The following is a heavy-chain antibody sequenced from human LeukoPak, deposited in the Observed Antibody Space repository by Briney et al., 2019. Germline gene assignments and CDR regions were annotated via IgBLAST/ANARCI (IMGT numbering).Heavy chain of an antibody. CDR2: IYTSGST. D-gene: IGHD6-13*01. CDR3: ARVNEVAAAGYYYYYMDV. CDR1: GGSISSYY. Sequence: SETLSLTCTVSGGSISSYYWSWIRQPAGKGLEWIGRIYTSGSTNYNPSLKSRVTMSVDTSKNQFSLKLSSVTAADMAVYYCARVNEVAAAGYYYYYMDVWGKGTTVTVSS. V-gene: IGHV4-4*07. J-gene: IGHJ6*03.